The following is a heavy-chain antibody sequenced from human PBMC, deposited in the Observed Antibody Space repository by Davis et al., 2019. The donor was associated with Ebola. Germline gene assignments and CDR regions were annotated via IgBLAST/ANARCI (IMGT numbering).Heavy chain of an antibody. V-gene: IGHV5-51*01. CDR3: ARHEDTAMEFDY. CDR2: IYPRDSDT. Sequence: GESLKISCKGSGYSFTSYWIAWVRQMPGKGLEWMGIIYPRDSDTRYSPSFQGQVTISADKSISTAYLHWSSLKASDTAMYYCARHEDTAMEFDYWGQGTLVTVAS. J-gene: IGHJ4*02. D-gene: IGHD5-18*01. CDR1: GYSFTSYW.